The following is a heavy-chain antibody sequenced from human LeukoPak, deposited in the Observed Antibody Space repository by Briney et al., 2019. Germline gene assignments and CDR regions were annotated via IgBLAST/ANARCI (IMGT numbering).Heavy chain of an antibody. Sequence: PSETLSLTCTVSGASISNYYWTWIRQPPGKGLEWIGYYYYGGSTEYNPSLKSRVTISVDTFKNQFSLKLSSVTAADTAVYYCASRYGSGSYGLDFWGQGTLVTVSS. D-gene: IGHD3-10*01. CDR1: GASISNYY. J-gene: IGHJ4*02. V-gene: IGHV4-59*01. CDR2: YYYGGST. CDR3: ASRYGSGSYGLDF.